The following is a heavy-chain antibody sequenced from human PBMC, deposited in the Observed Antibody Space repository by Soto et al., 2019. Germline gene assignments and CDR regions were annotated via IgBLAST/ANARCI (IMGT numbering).Heavy chain of an antibody. CDR3: TTDLYSSSWDGMDV. CDR1: GFIFTNYA. J-gene: IGHJ6*02. CDR2: IKSKTDGGTT. D-gene: IGHD6-13*01. Sequence: GGSLRLSCAASGFIFTNYAMNWVRQAPGKGLEWVGRIKSKTDGGTTDYAAPVKGRFTISRDDSKNTLYLQMNSLKTEDTAVYYCTTDLYSSSWDGMDVWGQGTTVTVSS. V-gene: IGHV3-15*01.